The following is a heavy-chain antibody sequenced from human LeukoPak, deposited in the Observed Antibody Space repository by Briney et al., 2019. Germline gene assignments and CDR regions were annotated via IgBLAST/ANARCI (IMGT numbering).Heavy chain of an antibody. CDR1: GYTFTNFY. CDR3: ARTYSQWVAGGVGY. V-gene: IGHV1-18*04. D-gene: IGHD6-19*01. Sequence: GASVEVSCKASGYTFTNFYLNWVRQAPGQGLEWMGWISPDNGDTYYAQKFQGRVTMTTDTSTSTAYVELRSLRSDDTAVYYCARTYSQWVAGGVGYWGQGTLVTVSS. J-gene: IGHJ4*02. CDR2: ISPDNGDT.